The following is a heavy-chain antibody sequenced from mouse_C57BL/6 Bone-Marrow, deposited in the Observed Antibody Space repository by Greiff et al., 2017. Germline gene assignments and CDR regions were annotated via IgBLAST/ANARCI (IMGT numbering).Heavy chain of an antibody. J-gene: IGHJ2*01. D-gene: IGHD2-4*01. CDR2: IRSKSNNYAT. CDR3: VRPHYDYLYFDY. Sequence: EVQRVESGGGLVQPKGSLKLSCAASGFSFNTYAMNWVRQAPGKGLEWVARIRSKSNNYATYYADSVKDRFTISRDDSESMLYLQMNNLKTEDTAMYYCVRPHYDYLYFDYWGQGTTLTVSS. CDR1: GFSFNTYA. V-gene: IGHV10-1*01.